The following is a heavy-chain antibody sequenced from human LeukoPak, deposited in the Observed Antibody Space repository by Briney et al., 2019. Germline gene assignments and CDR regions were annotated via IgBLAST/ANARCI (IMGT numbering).Heavy chain of an antibody. CDR2: IYGGSRT. V-gene: IGHV3-53*01. D-gene: IGHD6-13*01. J-gene: IGHJ3*02. CDR1: GFTVSGNY. CDR3: ARGSPDSSSWYGAFDI. Sequence: PGGSLRLSCAASGFTVSGNYMNWVRQAPGKGLEWVSIIYGGSRTSYADSVKGRFTISRDNSKNTLYLQMNSLRAEDTAVYYCARGSPDSSSWYGAFDIWGQGTTLTVSS.